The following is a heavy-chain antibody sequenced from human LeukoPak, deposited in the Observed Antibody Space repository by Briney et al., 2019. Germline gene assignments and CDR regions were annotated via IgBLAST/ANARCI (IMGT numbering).Heavy chain of an antibody. J-gene: IGHJ4*02. CDR2: ISATGGTT. CDR1: GFTFSSYG. V-gene: IGHV3-23*01. CDR3: AREILAPGKTHDY. Sequence: QSGGSLRLSCAASGFTFSSYGMSWVRQAPGKGLEWVSAISATGGTTYYADSVKGRFTISRDNSKNTLYLQMNSLSAEDTAVYYCAREILAPGKTHDYWGQGTLVTVSS.